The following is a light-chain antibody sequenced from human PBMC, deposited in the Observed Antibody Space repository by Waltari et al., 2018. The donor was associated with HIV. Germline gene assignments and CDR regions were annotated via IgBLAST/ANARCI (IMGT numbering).Light chain of an antibody. CDR3: AAWTDIMSGWL. CDR2: RGD. CDR1: TSNIASDS. V-gene: IGLV1-47*01. Sequence: TQSPSASGAPGQRVTLTCSAVTSNIASDSIYWYQQVPETAPKLLVFRGDQRPSGVPDRFSGSKSGASSSLAISGLQSDDEADYYCAAWTDIMSGWLFGGGTKLTVL. J-gene: IGLJ3*02.